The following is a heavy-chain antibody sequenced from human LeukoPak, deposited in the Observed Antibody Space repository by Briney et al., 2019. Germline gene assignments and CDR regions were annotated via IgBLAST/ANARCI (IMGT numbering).Heavy chain of an antibody. Sequence: ASVKVSCKASGGTFSSYAISWVRQAPGQGLEWMGWISAVNGGTNYAQNLQGRVTLTTDTSTSTAYLELRSLRSDDTAVYYCARDRGIYCSGTTCYPRVDYWGQGTLVTVSS. CDR1: GGTFSSYA. D-gene: IGHD2-2*01. J-gene: IGHJ4*02. V-gene: IGHV1-18*01. CDR3: ARDRGIYCSGTTCYPRVDY. CDR2: ISAVNGGT.